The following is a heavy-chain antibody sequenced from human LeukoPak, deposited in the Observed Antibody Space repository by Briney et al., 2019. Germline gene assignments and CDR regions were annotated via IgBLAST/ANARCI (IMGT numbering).Heavy chain of an antibody. Sequence: PSETLSLTCTVSGGSISSGGYYWSWIRQHPGKGLEWIGYIYYSGSTYYNPSLKSRVTISVDTSKNQFSLKLSSVTAADTAVYYCARLGLPAATGVDYWGQGTLVTVS. V-gene: IGHV4-31*03. CDR2: IYYSGST. D-gene: IGHD1-26*01. J-gene: IGHJ4*02. CDR3: ARLGLPAATGVDY. CDR1: GGSISSGGYY.